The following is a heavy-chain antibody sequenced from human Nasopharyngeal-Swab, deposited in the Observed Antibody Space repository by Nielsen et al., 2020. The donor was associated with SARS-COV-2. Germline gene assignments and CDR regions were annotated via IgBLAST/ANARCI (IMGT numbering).Heavy chain of an antibody. CDR3: ARSVPAAMNYYYYYMDV. CDR2: IYYSGST. J-gene: IGHJ6*03. CDR1: GGSISSYY. Sequence: GSLRLSCTVSGGSISSYYGSWIRQPPGKGLEWIGYIYYSGSTNYNPSLKSRVTISGDTTKNQFSQKLSSVTAADTAVYYCARSVPAAMNYYYYYMDVWGKGTTVTVSS. V-gene: IGHV4-59*08. D-gene: IGHD2-2*01.